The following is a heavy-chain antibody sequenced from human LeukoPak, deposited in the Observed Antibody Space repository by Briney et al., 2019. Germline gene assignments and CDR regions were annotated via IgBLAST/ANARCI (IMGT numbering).Heavy chain of an antibody. CDR1: GYSISSGYY. J-gene: IGHJ4*02. CDR3: ARGAMMYFDY. Sequence: PSETLSLTCTVSGYSISSGYYWGWIRQPPGKGLEWIGSIYHSGSTYYNPSLKSRVTISVDTSKNQFSLKLSSVTAADTAVYYCARGAMMYFDYWGQGTLVTVSS. V-gene: IGHV4-38-2*02. D-gene: IGHD3-22*01. CDR2: IYHSGST.